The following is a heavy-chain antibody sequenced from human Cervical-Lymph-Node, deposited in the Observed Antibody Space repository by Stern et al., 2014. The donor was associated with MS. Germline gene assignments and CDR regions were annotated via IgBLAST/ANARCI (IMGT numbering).Heavy chain of an antibody. V-gene: IGHV3-48*02. CDR3: ARVGGTSYYDYSDY. D-gene: IGHD3-3*01. J-gene: IGHJ4*02. Sequence: MQLVQSGGGLVHPGGSLRLSCGGSGFDFSTYAMNWVRQAPGKGLEWVSYITSSSSAMYYADSVKGRFTIFRDNAKGSLYLQMHSLRDDDTAIYYCARVGGTSYYDYSDYWGQGTLVTVSS. CDR1: GFDFSTYA. CDR2: ITSSSSAM.